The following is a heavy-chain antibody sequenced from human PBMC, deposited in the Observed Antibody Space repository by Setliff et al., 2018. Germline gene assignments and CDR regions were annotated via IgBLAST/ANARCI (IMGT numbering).Heavy chain of an antibody. CDR2: VYYSGTA. D-gene: IGHD2-15*01. Sequence: SETLSLTCSVSDGSMTSGSYYWGWIRQPPGKGLEWIGSVYYSGTAYYNPSLKSRVTILVDTSKNQFSLKLSSVTAADTAVYYCARGYCSGGRCYGTAWAYWGPGTLVTVSS. J-gene: IGHJ4*02. CDR1: DGSMTSGSYY. CDR3: ARGYCSGGRCYGTAWAY. V-gene: IGHV4-39*07.